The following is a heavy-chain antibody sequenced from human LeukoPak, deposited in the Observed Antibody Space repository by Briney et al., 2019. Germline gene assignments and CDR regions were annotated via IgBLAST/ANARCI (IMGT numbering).Heavy chain of an antibody. V-gene: IGHV1-46*01. CDR3: ARGPPGATVTRRELAY. CDR2: INPSGGST. D-gene: IGHD4-17*01. Sequence: ASVKVSCKASGYTFTSYYLHWVRQAPGQGLEWIGIINPSGGSTSYALMFQGRVTMTRDMSTSTVYMELSSLRSEDTAVYYCARGPPGATVTRRELAYWGQGTLVTVSS. CDR1: GYTFTSYY. J-gene: IGHJ4*02.